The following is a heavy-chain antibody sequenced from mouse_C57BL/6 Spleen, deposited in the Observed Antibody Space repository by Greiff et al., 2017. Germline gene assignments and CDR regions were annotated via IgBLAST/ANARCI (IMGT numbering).Heavy chain of an antibody. CDR3: SLITTVDAMDY. D-gene: IGHD1-1*01. Sequence: VQLQQPGAELVKPGASVKLSCKASGYTFTSYWMHWVKQRPGQGLEWIGMIHPNSGSTNYNEKFKSKATLTVDKSSSTAYMQLSSLTSEDAAVYYCSLITTVDAMDYWGQGTSVTVSS. J-gene: IGHJ4*01. CDR2: IHPNSGST. V-gene: IGHV1-64*01. CDR1: GYTFTSYW.